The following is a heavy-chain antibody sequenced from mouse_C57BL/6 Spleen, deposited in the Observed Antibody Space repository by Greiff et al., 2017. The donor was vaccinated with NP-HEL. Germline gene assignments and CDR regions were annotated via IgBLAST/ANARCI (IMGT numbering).Heavy chain of an antibody. V-gene: IGHV2-3*01. CDR1: GFSLTSSG. J-gene: IGHJ3*01. CDR3: AKEGGLLAWFAY. Sequence: VQLQQSGPGLVAPSQSLSITCTVSGFSLTSSGVSWVRQPPGKGLEWLGVIWGDGSTNYHYALISRLSISKDNSKSQVFLKLNRLQTDDTATYYCAKEGGLLAWFAYWGQGTLVTVSA. D-gene: IGHD2-3*01. CDR2: IWGDGST.